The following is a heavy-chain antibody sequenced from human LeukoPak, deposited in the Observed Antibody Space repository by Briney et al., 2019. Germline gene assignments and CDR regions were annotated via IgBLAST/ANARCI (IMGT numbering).Heavy chain of an antibody. V-gene: IGHV3-21*01. CDR1: GFTFGHYT. Sequence: GGSLRLSCVASGFTFGHYTINWVRQAPGKGLEGVSSISSSSSHRYYADSVTGRFTISRDNAENSLFLQMNSLRAEDTAVYYCARGAAGGYCSSTNCGHAFDIWGQGTMVTVSS. J-gene: IGHJ3*02. D-gene: IGHD2-2*01. CDR2: ISSSSSHR. CDR3: ARGAAGGYCSSTNCGHAFDI.